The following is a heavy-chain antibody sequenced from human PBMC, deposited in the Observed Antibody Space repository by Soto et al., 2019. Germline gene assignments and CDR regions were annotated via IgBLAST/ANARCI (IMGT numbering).Heavy chain of an antibody. CDR3: AKDQEGALQLRSALIVVVPSPLEFDY. Sequence: GGSLRLSCAASGFTFSSCGMHWVRQAPGKGLEWVAVISYDGSNKYYADSVKGRFTISRDNSKNTLYLQMNSLRAEDTAVYYCAKDQEGALQLRSALIVVVPSPLEFDYWGQGTLVTVSS. J-gene: IGHJ4*02. V-gene: IGHV3-30*18. CDR2: ISYDGSNK. D-gene: IGHD3-22*01. CDR1: GFTFSSCG.